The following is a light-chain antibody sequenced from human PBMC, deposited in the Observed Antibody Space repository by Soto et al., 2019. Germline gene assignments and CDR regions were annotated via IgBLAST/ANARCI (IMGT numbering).Light chain of an antibody. J-gene: IGKJ4*01. CDR1: QDISNF. V-gene: IGKV1-27*01. Sequence: DIQMTQSPSSLSAFVGDTVTITCRASQDISNFLAWYQQKPGKVPKLLIYAASTLQSGVPSRFSGSGSGTDFTLTISSLQPEDVATYYCQKCKIAPFTFXGGTKVDIK. CDR2: AAS. CDR3: QKCKIAPFT.